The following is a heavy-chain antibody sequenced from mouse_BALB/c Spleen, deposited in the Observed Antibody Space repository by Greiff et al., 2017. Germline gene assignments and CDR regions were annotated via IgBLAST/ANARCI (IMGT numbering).Heavy chain of an antibody. CDR1: GFTFSSFG. D-gene: IGHD3-1*01. CDR2: ISSGSSTI. V-gene: IGHV5-17*02. CDR3: ARLGSLARVDY. J-gene: IGHJ2*01. Sequence: EVKLVESGGGLVQPGGSRKLSCAASGFTFSSFGMHWVRQAPEKGLEWVAYISSGSSTIYYADTVKGRFTISRDNPKNTLFLQMTSLRSEDTAMYYCARLGSLARVDYWGQGTTLTVSS.